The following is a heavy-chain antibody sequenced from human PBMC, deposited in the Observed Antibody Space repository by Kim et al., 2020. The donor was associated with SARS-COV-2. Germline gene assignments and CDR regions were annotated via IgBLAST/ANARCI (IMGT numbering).Heavy chain of an antibody. D-gene: IGHD6-13*01. J-gene: IGHJ4*02. V-gene: IGHV3-13*01. CDR3: ARGSAGGWKYSSSWYCLDY. Sequence: GGSLRLSCAASGFSFRGYGMHWVRQATGKGLDWVSGIVTAGDAYYADSVKGRFTISRDNAKNSLYLQMNSLRAGDTAVYYCARGSAGGWKYSSSWYCLDYWGQGTLVTVSS. CDR2: IVTAGDA. CDR1: GFSFRGYG.